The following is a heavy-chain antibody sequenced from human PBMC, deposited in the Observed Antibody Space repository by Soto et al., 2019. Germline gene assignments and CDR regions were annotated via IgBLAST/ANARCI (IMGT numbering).Heavy chain of an antibody. Sequence: QVQLVQSGAEVKKPGSSVKVSCKASGGTFSSYAISWVRQAPGQGLEWMGGIIPIFGTANYAQKFQGRVTITADESTSTAYMERSSLRSEDTAVYYCARVGEETITMVRGAFDPWGQGTLVTVSS. CDR1: GGTFSSYA. V-gene: IGHV1-69*01. CDR2: IIPIFGTA. D-gene: IGHD3-10*01. CDR3: ARVGEETITMVRGAFDP. J-gene: IGHJ5*02.